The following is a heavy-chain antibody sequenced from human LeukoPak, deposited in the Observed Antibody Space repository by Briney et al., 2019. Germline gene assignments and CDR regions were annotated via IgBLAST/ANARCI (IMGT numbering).Heavy chain of an antibody. CDR1: GYTFTSYG. V-gene: IGHV1-18*04. CDR2: ISAYNGNT. Sequence: ASVKVSCKASGYTFTSYGISWVRQAPGQGLEWMGWISAYNGNTNYAQKLQGRVTMTTDTSTSTAYMELRSLRSDDTAVYYCARDPGERPADNYYYYYGMDVWGKGTTVTVSS. D-gene: IGHD2-2*01. J-gene: IGHJ6*04. CDR3: ARDPGERPADNYYYYYGMDV.